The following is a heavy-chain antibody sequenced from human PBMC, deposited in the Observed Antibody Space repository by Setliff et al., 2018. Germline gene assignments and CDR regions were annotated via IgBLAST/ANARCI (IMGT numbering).Heavy chain of an antibody. CDR1: GFTFRSYE. CDR2: INSGGSKV. V-gene: IGHV3-48*03. J-gene: IGHJ4*02. CDR3: ARSINGYQQRYDI. Sequence: GGSLRLSCAASGFTFRSYEMNWVRQTPGKGLEWVSYINSGGSKVYYADAVKGRFTISRDNAKNSLYLLMKSVRVDDTAVYYCARSINGYQQRYDIWGQGALVTVSS. D-gene: IGHD3-22*01.